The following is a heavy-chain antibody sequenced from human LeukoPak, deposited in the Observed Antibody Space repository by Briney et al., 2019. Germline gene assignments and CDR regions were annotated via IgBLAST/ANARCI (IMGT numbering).Heavy chain of an antibody. CDR1: GYTFTGYY. D-gene: IGHD6-13*01. J-gene: IGHJ4*02. CDR3: VREGWVGSSWPSLWY. CDR2: INPDSGGT. V-gene: IGHV1-2*02. Sequence: GASVKVSCKASGYTFTGYYIHWVRQAPGQGLEWMGWINPDSGGTNYAQKFQGRVTMTRDTSITTVYMYLSRLTSDDTAVYYCVREGWVGSSWPSLWYWGQGTLVTVSS.